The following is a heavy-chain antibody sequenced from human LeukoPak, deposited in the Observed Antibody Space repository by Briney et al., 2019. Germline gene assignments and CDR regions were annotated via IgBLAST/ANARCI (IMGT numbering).Heavy chain of an antibody. CDR1: GFTFDDYA. Sequence: GGSLRLSCAASGFTFDDYAMHWVRQAPGKGLEWVSGISWNSGSIGYADSVKGRFTISRDNAKNSLYLQMNSLRAEDTALYYCAKGRSGRSRLPILWFGEFQPEVFDYWGQGTLVTVSS. CDR3: AKGRSGRSRLPILWFGEFQPEVFDY. D-gene: IGHD3-10*01. CDR2: ISWNSGSI. J-gene: IGHJ4*02. V-gene: IGHV3-9*01.